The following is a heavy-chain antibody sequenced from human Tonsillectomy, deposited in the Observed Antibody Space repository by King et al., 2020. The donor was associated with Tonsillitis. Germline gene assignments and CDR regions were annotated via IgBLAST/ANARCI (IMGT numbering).Heavy chain of an antibody. J-gene: IGHJ4*02. CDR2: IYSDGSST. CDR1: GFTLSNYA. CDR3: ATTPPLWFGERGGDY. D-gene: IGHD3-10*01. V-gene: IGHV3-23*03. Sequence: VQLVESGGGLVQPGGSLRLSCAASGFTLSNYAMSWVRQAPGKGLEWVSVIYSDGSSTYYADSVKGRFTITRANSKNTLYLQMNSLRAEDTAVYYCATTPPLWFGERGGDYWGQGTLVTVSS.